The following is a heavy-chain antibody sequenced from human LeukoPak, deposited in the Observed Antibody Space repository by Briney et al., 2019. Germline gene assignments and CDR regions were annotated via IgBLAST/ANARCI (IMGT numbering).Heavy chain of an antibody. Sequence: PSETLSLTCTVSGGSISSSSYYWGWIRQPPGKGLEWIGSIYYSGSTYYNPSLKSRVTISVDTSKNQFSLKLSSVTAADTAVYYCARRPYDSSGYEDAFDIWGQGTMVTVSS. CDR1: GGSISSSSYY. CDR3: ARRPYDSSGYEDAFDI. V-gene: IGHV4-39*01. J-gene: IGHJ3*02. CDR2: IYYSGST. D-gene: IGHD3-22*01.